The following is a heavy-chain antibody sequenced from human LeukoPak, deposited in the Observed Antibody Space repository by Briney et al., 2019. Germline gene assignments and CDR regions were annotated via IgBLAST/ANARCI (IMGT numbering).Heavy chain of an antibody. CDR3: ARGALAGAYCGGDCSSRAFDI. CDR2: IIPIFGTA. CDR1: GGTFSSYA. D-gene: IGHD2-21*02. J-gene: IGHJ3*02. Sequence: SVKVSCKASGGTFSSYAISWVRQAPGQGLEWMGGIIPIFGTANYAQKFQGRVTITADESASTAYMELSSLRSEDTAVYYCARGALAGAYCGGDCSSRAFDIWGQGTMVTVSS. V-gene: IGHV1-69*01.